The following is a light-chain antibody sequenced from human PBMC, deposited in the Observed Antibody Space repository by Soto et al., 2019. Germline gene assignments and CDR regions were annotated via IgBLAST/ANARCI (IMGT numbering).Light chain of an antibody. CDR3: QQYNSHYT. J-gene: IGKJ2*01. Sequence: DIQMTQSPSTLSASVGDRVTITCRASQSVSGWLAWYQQKPGKAPKLLIYRVSDLETGVPSRFSGRGSGTEFTRTISSLQPEDFATYYCQQYNSHYTFGQGTKVEI. CDR1: QSVSGW. V-gene: IGKV1-5*03. CDR2: RVS.